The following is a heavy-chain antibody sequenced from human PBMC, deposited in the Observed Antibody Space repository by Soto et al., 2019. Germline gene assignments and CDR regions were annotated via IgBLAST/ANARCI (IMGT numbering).Heavy chain of an antibody. CDR1: GYSISSGYY. V-gene: IGHV4-38-2*02. CDR2: IYHSGST. D-gene: IGHD6-19*01. J-gene: IGHJ4*02. CDR3: ARGGGLAVAGTTVDY. Sequence: QSQTLSLTCTVSGYSISSGYYWGWIRQPPGKGLEWIGSIYHSGSTYYNPSLKSRVTISVDTSKNQFSLKLSSVTAADTAVYYCARGGGLAVAGTTVDYWGQGTLVTVSS.